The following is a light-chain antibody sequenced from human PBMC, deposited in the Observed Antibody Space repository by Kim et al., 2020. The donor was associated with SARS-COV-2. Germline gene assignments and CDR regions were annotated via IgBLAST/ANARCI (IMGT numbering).Light chain of an antibody. J-gene: IGKJ2*01. CDR2: MAS. CDR3: QQYGRSPLYT. CDR1: QSVSHNY. V-gene: IGKV3-20*01. Sequence: PGKRATPSCRAGQSVSHNYLAWYQRKPGQAPRLLVYMASSRATGIPDRFSGSGSGTDFILTISRLEPEDSAVYYCQQYGRSPLYTFGQGTKLEI.